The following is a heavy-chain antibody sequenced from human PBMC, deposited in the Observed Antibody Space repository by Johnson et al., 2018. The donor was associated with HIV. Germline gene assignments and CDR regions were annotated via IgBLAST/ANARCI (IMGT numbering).Heavy chain of an antibody. CDR3: ARVPVVIGGVRKAFDI. D-gene: IGHD3-16*01. V-gene: IGHV3-48*04. J-gene: IGHJ3*02. CDR2: ISSSGSTI. CDR1: GFTFSSYG. Sequence: MLLVESGGGLVQPGRSLRLSCAASGFTFSSYGMHWIRQAPGKGLEWVSYISSSGSTIYYADSVKGRFTISRDNAKNSLYLQMNSLRAEDTAVYYCARVPVVIGGVRKAFDIWGQGTMVTVSS.